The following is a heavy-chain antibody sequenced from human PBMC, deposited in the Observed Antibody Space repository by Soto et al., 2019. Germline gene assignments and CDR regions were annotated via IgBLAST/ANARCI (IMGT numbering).Heavy chain of an antibody. V-gene: IGHV1-8*01. CDR3: ARGHSSSDDAFDI. J-gene: IGHJ3*02. CDR2: MNPNSGNT. Sequence: ASVKVSCKASGYTFTSCDINWVRQATGQGLEWMGWMNPNSGNTGYAQKFQGRVTMTRNTSISTAYMELSSLRSEDTAVYYCARGHSSSDDAFDIWGQGTMVTVSS. D-gene: IGHD6-6*01. CDR1: GYTFTSCD.